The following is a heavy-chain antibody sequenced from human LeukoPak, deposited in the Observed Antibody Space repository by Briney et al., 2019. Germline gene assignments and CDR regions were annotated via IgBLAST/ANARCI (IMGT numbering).Heavy chain of an antibody. CDR1: GGSFTYYY. CDR3: ARLNLEYFYSSGPNDY. V-gene: IGHV4-34*01. D-gene: IGHD3-10*01. Sequence: TSETLSLTCVLYGGSFTYYYWTWIRQPPGKGLEWIGEINHAGTTDYNPSLKSRVTISVDTSKNQFSLKLNSVTAADTAVYYCARLNLEYFYSSGPNDYWGQGTLVTVSS. CDR2: INHAGTT. J-gene: IGHJ4*02.